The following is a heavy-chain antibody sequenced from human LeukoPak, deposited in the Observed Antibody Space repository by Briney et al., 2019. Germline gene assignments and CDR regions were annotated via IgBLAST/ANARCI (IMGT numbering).Heavy chain of an antibody. CDR1: GGSISSSSYY. J-gene: IGHJ4*02. CDR2: IYYSGST. D-gene: IGHD3-22*01. V-gene: IGHV4-39*01. CDR3: ADYYYDSSGYYN. Sequence: SETLSLTCTVSGGSISSSSYYWGWIRQPPGKGLEWIGSIYYSGSTYYNPSLKSRVTISVDTSKNQFSLKLSSVTAADTAVYYCADYYYDSSGYYNWGQGTLVTVSS.